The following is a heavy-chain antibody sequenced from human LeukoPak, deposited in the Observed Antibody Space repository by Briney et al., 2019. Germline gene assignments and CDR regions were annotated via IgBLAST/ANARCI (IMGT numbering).Heavy chain of an antibody. CDR1: GGSFSGYY. V-gene: IGHV4-34*01. CDR2: INHSGST. CDR3: ARAEDIVVVVAATGGNWFDP. Sequence: SETLSLTCAVYGGSFSGYYWSWIRQPPGKGLEWIGEINHSGSTNYNPSLKSRVTISVDTSKNQFSLKLSSVTAADTAVYYCARAEDIVVVVAATGGNWFDPWGQGTLVTVSS. J-gene: IGHJ5*02. D-gene: IGHD2-15*01.